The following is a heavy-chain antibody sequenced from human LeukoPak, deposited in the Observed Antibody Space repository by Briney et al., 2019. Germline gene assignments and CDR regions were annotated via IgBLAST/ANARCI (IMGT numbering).Heavy chain of an antibody. CDR1: GFTFSSYA. CDR3: ARADEYSSSSDNWFDP. V-gene: IGHV3-30-3*01. D-gene: IGHD6-6*01. Sequence: PGRSLRLSCAASGFTFSSYAMHWVRQAPGKGLEWVAVISYDGSNKYYADSVKGRFTISRDNSKNTLYLQMNSLRAEDTAVYYCARADEYSSSSDNWFDPWGQGTLVTVSS. CDR2: ISYDGSNK. J-gene: IGHJ5*02.